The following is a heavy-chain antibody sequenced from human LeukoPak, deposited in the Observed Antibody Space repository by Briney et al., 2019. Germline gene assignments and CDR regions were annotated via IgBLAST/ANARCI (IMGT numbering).Heavy chain of an antibody. V-gene: IGHV3-66*01. D-gene: IGHD4-17*01. CDR1: GFTVSSNY. J-gene: IGHJ4*02. Sequence: PGGSLRLSCAASGFTVSSNYMSWVRQAPGKGLEWVSVIYSGGSTYYADSVKGRFTISRDNSKNTLYLQLNSLRAEDTAVYYCAKAQTTVTPIIDYWGQGNLVTVSS. CDR2: IYSGGST. CDR3: AKAQTTVTPIIDY.